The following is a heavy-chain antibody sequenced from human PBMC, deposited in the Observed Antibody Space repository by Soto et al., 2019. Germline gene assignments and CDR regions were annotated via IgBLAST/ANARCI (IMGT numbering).Heavy chain of an antibody. CDR3: GRGFGGTH. Sequence: EVQLVESGGGLVQPGGSLRLSCAASGFTFNNYYMVWVRQAPGRGLEWVANINQDGSAKYYVDSVKGRFTISRDNAKSSLYLQINSLRAVDTATYYCGRGFGGTHWGQGSQVTVSS. V-gene: IGHV3-7*05. J-gene: IGHJ4*02. CDR2: INQDGSAK. CDR1: GFTFNNYY. D-gene: IGHD2-15*01.